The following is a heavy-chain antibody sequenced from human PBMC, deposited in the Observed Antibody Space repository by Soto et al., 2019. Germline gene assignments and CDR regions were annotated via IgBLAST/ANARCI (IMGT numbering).Heavy chain of an antibody. Sequence: GASVKVSCKASGGTFSSYTISWVRQAPGQGLEWMGRIIPILGIANYAQKFQGRVTITADKSTSTAYMELSSLRSEDTAVYYCARDSRGSSVAIFDYWGQGTLVTVS. J-gene: IGHJ4*02. CDR3: ARDSRGSSVAIFDY. D-gene: IGHD6-6*01. CDR2: IIPILGIA. V-gene: IGHV1-69*04. CDR1: GGTFSSYT.